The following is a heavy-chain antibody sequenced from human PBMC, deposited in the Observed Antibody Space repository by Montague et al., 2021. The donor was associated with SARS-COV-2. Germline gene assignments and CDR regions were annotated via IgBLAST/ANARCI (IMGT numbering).Heavy chain of an antibody. D-gene: IGHD3-9*01. V-gene: IGHV4-34*01. J-gene: IGHJ4*02. CDR3: ARHALGYFDWLNEGYFDY. CDR2: IDHSGTT. CDR1: GGSFSDYY. Sequence: SETLSLTCAVYGGSFSDYYWTWIRQPPGKGLEWIGEIDHSGTTNYNPSLKSRLSISVDTSKNQFSLKLSSVTAADTAVYYCARHALGYFDWLNEGYFDYWGQGTLVTVSP.